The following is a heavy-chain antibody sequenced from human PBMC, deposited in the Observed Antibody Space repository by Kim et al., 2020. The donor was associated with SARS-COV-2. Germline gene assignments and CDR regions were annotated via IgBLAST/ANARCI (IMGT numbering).Heavy chain of an antibody. V-gene: IGHV3-15*01. D-gene: IGHD6-19*01. CDR2: EGGKT. CDR3: TTTTGYSSGWTVP. Sequence: EGGKTDYAAPVKGSFTISRDDSKNTLYLKMNSLKTEDTAVYYCTTTTGYSSGWTVPWGQGTLVTVSS. J-gene: IGHJ5*02.